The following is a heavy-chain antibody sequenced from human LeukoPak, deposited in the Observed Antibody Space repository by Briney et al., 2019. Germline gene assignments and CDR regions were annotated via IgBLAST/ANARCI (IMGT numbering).Heavy chain of an antibody. CDR1: GFTFSSYA. CDR3: ARSRSSSWKYYFDY. D-gene: IGHD6-13*01. Sequence: GGSLRLSCAASGFTFSSYAMSWVRQAPGKGLEWVSAISGSGGSTYYADSVKGRFTISRDNSKNTLYLQMNSLRAEDTAVYYCARSRSSSWKYYFDYWGQGTLVTVSS. J-gene: IGHJ4*02. V-gene: IGHV3-23*01. CDR2: ISGSGGST.